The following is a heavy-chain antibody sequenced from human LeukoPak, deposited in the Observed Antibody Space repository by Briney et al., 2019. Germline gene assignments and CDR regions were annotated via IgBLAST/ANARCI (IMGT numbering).Heavy chain of an antibody. CDR3: ARRAGAYSHPYDY. J-gene: IGHJ4*02. V-gene: IGHV3-21*04. CDR1: GFTFSSYS. CDR2: ISSSSSYI. D-gene: IGHD4/OR15-4a*01. Sequence: GGSLRLSCAASGFTFSSYSVNWVRQAPGKGLEWVSSISSSSSYIYYADSVKGRFTISRDNAKNSLYLQMNSLRAEDTAVYYCARRAGAYSHPYDYWGQGTLVTVSS.